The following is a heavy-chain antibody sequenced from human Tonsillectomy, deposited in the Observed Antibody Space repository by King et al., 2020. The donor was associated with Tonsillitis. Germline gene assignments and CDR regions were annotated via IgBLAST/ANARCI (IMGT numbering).Heavy chain of an antibody. V-gene: IGHV3-23*01. CDR2: ISVSGVRT. CDR3: AKDWGSKGVVITHDAFDI. D-gene: IGHD3-22*01. Sequence: DVQLLESGGGLVQPGGSLRLSCAASGFTFSSYAMSWVRQAPGKGLEWVSAISVSGVRTYYADSLKGRFTISRDNSKNTLYLQMNSLRAEDTAVYYCAKDWGSKGVVITHDAFDIWGQGTMVTVSS. CDR1: GFTFSSYA. J-gene: IGHJ3*02.